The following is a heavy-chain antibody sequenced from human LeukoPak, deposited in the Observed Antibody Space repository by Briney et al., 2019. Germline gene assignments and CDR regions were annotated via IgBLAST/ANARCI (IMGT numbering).Heavy chain of an antibody. CDR1: GFTFSSYA. CDR3: ASGFGELFYYFDY. V-gene: IGHV3-23*01. CDR2: ISGSGGST. J-gene: IGHJ4*02. Sequence: GGSLRLSCAASGFTFSSYAMSWVRQAPGKGLEWVSAISGSGGSTYYADSVKGRFTISRDNSKNTLYLQMNSLRAEDTAVYYCASGFGELFYYFDYWGQGTLVTVSS. D-gene: IGHD3-10*01.